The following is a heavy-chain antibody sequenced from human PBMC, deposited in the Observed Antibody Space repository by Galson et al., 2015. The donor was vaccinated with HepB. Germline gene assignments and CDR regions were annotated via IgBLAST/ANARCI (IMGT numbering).Heavy chain of an antibody. CDR1: GFTFNSFG. J-gene: IGHJ5*02. V-gene: IGHV3-33*06. D-gene: IGHD3-16*01. Sequence: SLRLSCAASGFTFNSFGMHWVRQAPGKGLEWLAVIWYDGINTYYADSVKGRFTISRDNSKKTVYLQMNSLRAEDTAVYYCAKEGSYVGWFDPWGQGTLVTVSS. CDR2: IWYDGINT. CDR3: AKEGSYVGWFDP.